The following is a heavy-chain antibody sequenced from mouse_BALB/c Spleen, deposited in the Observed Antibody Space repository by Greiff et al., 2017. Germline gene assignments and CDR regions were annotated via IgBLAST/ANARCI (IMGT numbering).Heavy chain of an antibody. CDR3: ARDTALTGTPNWYFDV. D-gene: IGHD4-1*01. CDR1: GFTFTDYY. CDR2: IRNKANGYTT. Sequence: EVQVVESGGGLVQPGGSLRLSCATSGFTFTDYYMSWVRQPPGKALEWLGFIRNKANGYTTEYSASVKGRFTISRDNSQSILYLQMNTLRAEDSATYYCARDTALTGTPNWYFDVWGAGTTVTVSS. V-gene: IGHV7-3*02. J-gene: IGHJ1*01.